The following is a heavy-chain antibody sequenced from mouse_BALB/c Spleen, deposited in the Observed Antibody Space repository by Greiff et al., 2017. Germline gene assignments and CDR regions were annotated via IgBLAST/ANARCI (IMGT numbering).Heavy chain of an antibody. CDR3: TREDYGSSPDAMDY. Sequence: EVKLVESGGGLVKPGGSLKLSCAASGFTFSDYYMYWVRQTPEKRLEWVATISDGGSYTYYPDSVKGRFTISRDNAKNNLYLQMSSLKSEDTAMYYCTREDYGSSPDAMDYWGQGTSVTVSS. V-gene: IGHV5-4*02. D-gene: IGHD1-1*01. CDR1: GFTFSDYY. CDR2: ISDGGSYT. J-gene: IGHJ4*01.